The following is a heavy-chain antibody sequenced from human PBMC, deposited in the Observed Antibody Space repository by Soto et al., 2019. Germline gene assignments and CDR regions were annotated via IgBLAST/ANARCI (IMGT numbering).Heavy chain of an antibody. CDR1: GFTFSSYG. Sequence: GGSLRLSCAASGFTFSSYGMHWVRQAPGKGLEWVAVIWYDGSNRYYADSVKGRFTISRDNSKNTLYLQMNSLRAEDTAVYYCARDQASSSTYYYYYYGMDVWGQGTTVTVSS. CDR2: IWYDGSNR. CDR3: ARDQASSSTYYYYYYGMDV. J-gene: IGHJ6*02. D-gene: IGHD6-13*01. V-gene: IGHV3-33*01.